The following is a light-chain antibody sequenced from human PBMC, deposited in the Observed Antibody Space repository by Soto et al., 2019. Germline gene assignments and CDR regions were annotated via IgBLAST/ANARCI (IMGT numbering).Light chain of an antibody. CDR2: DAS. V-gene: IGKV3-11*01. Sequence: EIVLTQSPATLSLSPGERATLSCRASQSVSSYLAWYQQKPGQAPRLLIYDASNRATGIPARFSGSGSGTDLPLTISSLEPEDFAVYYCQQSSNWPPITFGQGTRLEIK. CDR3: QQSSNWPPIT. J-gene: IGKJ5*01. CDR1: QSVSSY.